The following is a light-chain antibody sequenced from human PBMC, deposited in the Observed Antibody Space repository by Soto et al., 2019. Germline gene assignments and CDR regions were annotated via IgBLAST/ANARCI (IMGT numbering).Light chain of an antibody. Sequence: DIQMTQSPSSLSASAGDRVTITCRASQSIVSYLNWYQQKPGKAPNLLIYAASSLQSGVSSRFSGSGSGTDFTLTISSLQPEDFATYYCQQSYDTVWTFGQGNKVEIK. CDR1: QSIVSY. CDR3: QQSYDTVWT. CDR2: AAS. J-gene: IGKJ1*01. V-gene: IGKV1-39*01.